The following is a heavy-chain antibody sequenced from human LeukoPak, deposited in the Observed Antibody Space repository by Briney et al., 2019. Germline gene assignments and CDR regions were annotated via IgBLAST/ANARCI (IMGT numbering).Heavy chain of an antibody. CDR1: GGSISSGGYS. CDR2: IYYSGST. Sequence: TSSETLSLTCTVSGGSISSGGYSWSWIRQHPGKGLEWIGYIYYSGSTYYNPSLKSRVTISVDTSKNQFSLKLSSVTAADTAVYYCARDYYDSSGYYSGLRYWGQGTLVTVSS. CDR3: ARDYYDSSGYYSGLRY. V-gene: IGHV4-31*03. D-gene: IGHD3-22*01. J-gene: IGHJ4*02.